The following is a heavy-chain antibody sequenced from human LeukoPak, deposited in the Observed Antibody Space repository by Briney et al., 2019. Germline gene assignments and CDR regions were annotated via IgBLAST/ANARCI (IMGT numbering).Heavy chain of an antibody. CDR3: TGLLVYKSGSDYIDS. Sequence: GGSLRLSCAASGVTFIDHYIDCVRQAPRKGLEWVGRIKNKANRYTTKYAASVKGRFTISRDDSKKSAYMQMNSLRTEDTAVYYCTGLLVYKSGSDYIDSWGQGTLVTVSS. J-gene: IGHJ5*01. V-gene: IGHV3-72*01. D-gene: IGHD3-10*01. CDR2: IKNKANRYTT. CDR1: GVTFIDHY.